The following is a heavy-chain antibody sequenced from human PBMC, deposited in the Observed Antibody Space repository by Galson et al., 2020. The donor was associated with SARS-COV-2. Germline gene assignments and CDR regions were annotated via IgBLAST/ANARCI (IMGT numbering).Heavy chain of an antibody. CDR1: GFTFSAYV. Sequence: TGGSLRLSCAASGFTFSAYVMHWVRQAPGKGLEWVSLVSGSGGRTHYADSVKGRFTISRDNAKSSLSLQMNSLRAEDTAVYYCARLDAYGPGYWGQGTLVTVSS. J-gene: IGHJ4*02. CDR3: ARLDAYGPGY. D-gene: IGHD2-21*01. CDR2: VSGSGGRT. V-gene: IGHV3-48*03.